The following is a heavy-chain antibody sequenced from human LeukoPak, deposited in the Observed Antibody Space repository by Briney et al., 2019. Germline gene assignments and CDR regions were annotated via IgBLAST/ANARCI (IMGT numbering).Heavy chain of an antibody. CDR3: ANYIRNAHYYNDD. D-gene: IGHD4-11*01. Sequence: SGALFLTCSVPGGSFDSKYWSWIRQPPGKGVEWIGYIFTSGSTHFNPSLRSRVGMSIDTSNNQFTLKVHSMSAPDPAVSYGANYIRNAHYYNDDWGKGTTVIVSS. V-gene: IGHV4-4*09. CDR1: GGSFDSKY. CDR2: IFTSGST. J-gene: IGHJ6*03.